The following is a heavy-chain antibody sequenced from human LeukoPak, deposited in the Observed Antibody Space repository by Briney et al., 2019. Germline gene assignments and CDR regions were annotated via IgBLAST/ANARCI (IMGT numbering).Heavy chain of an antibody. V-gene: IGHV4-59*01. D-gene: IGHD3-16*01. J-gene: IGHJ3*02. CDR3: ARERGDFRFVDI. CDR1: GGSISSYY. CDR2: IYDSGST. Sequence: SETLSLTCTVSGGSISSYYWSWIRQPPGKGLEWIGYIYDSGSTNYNPSLKSRVTISVDTSKNQFSLKLSSVTAADTAVYYCARERGDFRFVDIWGQGTMVIVSS.